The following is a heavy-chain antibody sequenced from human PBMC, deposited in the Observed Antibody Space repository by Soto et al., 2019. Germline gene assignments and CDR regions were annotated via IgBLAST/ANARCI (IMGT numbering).Heavy chain of an antibody. CDR3: ARGSVVVVERNWFDP. CDR1: GGTFSSYS. J-gene: IGHJ5*02. V-gene: IGHV1-69*13. Sequence: SVKVSCKASGGTFSSYSISWVLQAPGQGLEWMGGIIPIFGTANYAQKFQGRVTITADESTSTAYMELSSLRSEDTAVYYCARGSVVVVERNWFDPWGQGTLVTVSS. CDR2: IIPIFGTA. D-gene: IGHD2-15*01.